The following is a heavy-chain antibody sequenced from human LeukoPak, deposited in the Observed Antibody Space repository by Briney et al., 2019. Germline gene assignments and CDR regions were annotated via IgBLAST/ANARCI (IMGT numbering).Heavy chain of an antibody. CDR1: GYTFTNYW. D-gene: IGHD1-1*01. CDR3: ARHRSGAWNQGMDV. V-gene: IGHV5-51*01. CDR2: VYPGDSDT. Sequence: GESLKISCKGSGYTFTNYWVGWVRQMPGKGLVWMGIVYPGDSDTRYSPSMQGQITISADKSNTTAYLQWSSLKASDTAIYYCARHRSGAWNQGMDVWGRGTTVTVSS. J-gene: IGHJ6*02.